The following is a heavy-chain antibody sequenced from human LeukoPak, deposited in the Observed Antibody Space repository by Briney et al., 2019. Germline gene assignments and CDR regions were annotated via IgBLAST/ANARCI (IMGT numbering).Heavy chain of an antibody. J-gene: IGHJ4*02. Sequence: GRSLRLSCAASGFTFDDYAMHWVRQAPGKGLEWVSGISWNSGSIGYADSVKGRFTISRGNAKNSLYLQMNGLRAEDTALYYCAKDPVAVAGSDYWGQGTLVTVSS. CDR1: GFTFDDYA. D-gene: IGHD6-19*01. CDR2: ISWNSGSI. V-gene: IGHV3-9*01. CDR3: AKDPVAVAGSDY.